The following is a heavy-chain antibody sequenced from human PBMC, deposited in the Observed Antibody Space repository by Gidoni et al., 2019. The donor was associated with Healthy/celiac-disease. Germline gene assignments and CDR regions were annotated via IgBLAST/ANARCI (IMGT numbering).Heavy chain of an antibody. CDR2: IIPILGIA. J-gene: IGHJ6*02. D-gene: IGHD4-17*01. Sequence: QVQLVQSGAEVTKPGSSVTVSCKASGFTFSSYAISWVRQAPGQGLEWMGRIIPILGIANYAQKFQGRVTITADKSTSTAYMELSSLRSEDTAVYYCASSSYGDYGYYYYGMDVWGQGTTVTVSS. CDR3: ASSSYGDYGYYYYGMDV. V-gene: IGHV1-69*09. CDR1: GFTFSSYA.